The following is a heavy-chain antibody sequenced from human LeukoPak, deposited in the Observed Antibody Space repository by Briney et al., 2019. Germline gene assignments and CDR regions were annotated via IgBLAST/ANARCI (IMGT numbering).Heavy chain of an antibody. J-gene: IGHJ4*02. Sequence: SETLSLTCTVSGGSISTYYWSWIRQPPGKGLEWIGYIDHSGSTNYNPSLKSRVTISLDTSKNHFSLKLGSVTAADTAVYYCARVGTYGSGSYLSWLDYWGQGTLVTVSS. CDR3: ARVGTYGSGSYLSWLDY. CDR2: IDHSGST. CDR1: GGSISTYY. D-gene: IGHD3-10*01. V-gene: IGHV4-59*01.